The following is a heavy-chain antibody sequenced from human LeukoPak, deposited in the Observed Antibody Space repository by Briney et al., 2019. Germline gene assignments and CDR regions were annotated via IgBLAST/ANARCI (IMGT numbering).Heavy chain of an antibody. Sequence: GGSLRLSCAASGFTFGSYAMSWVRQAPGKGLEWVSAISGSGGSTYYADSVKGRFTISRDNSKNTLYLQMNSLRAEDTAVYYCAKDFQQQLGLYYFDYWGQGTLVTVSS. V-gene: IGHV3-23*01. CDR1: GFTFGSYA. J-gene: IGHJ4*02. CDR3: AKDFQQQLGLYYFDY. CDR2: ISGSGGST. D-gene: IGHD6-13*01.